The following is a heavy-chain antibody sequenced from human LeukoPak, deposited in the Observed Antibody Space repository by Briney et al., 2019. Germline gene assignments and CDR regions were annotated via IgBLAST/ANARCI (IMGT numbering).Heavy chain of an antibody. CDR1: GFTFSSYA. V-gene: IGHV3-23*01. CDR3: AKNINMDV. J-gene: IGHJ6*02. D-gene: IGHD2/OR15-2a*01. CDR2: VSGSGDTT. Sequence: HPGGSLRLSCAASGFTFSSYAMSWVRQAPAKGLEWVSAVSGSGDTTYYADSVKGRFTVSRDNSKNTLILQMNSLRAEDTATYFCAKNINMDVWGQGTTVTVSS.